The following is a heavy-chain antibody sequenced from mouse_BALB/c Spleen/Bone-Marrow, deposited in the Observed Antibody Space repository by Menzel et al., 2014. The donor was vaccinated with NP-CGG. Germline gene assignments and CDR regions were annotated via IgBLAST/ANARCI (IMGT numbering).Heavy chain of an antibody. V-gene: IGHV1-18*01. D-gene: IGHD2-2*01. J-gene: IGHJ3*01. CDR1: GYTFTEYT. Sequence: VQLQQSGPGLVKPGASVKISCKTSGYTFTEYTMHWVKQSHGKSLERIGGINPNNGGTSYNQKFKGKATLTVDKSSSTAYMELRSLTSEDSAVYYCARSYGYERSWFAYWGQGTLVTVSA. CDR2: INPNNGGT. CDR3: ARSYGYERSWFAY.